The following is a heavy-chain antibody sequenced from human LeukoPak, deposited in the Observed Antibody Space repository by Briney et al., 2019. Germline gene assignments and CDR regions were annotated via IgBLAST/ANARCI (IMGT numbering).Heavy chain of an antibody. CDR3: AKGRAPGYCTTGVCSPFED. V-gene: IGHV3-30*02. Sequence: GGSLRLSCAASGITFSNFGMHWARQAPGKGLEWVAFIRYDGNNKNYAESVKGRFTISRDNSKNTLYLQMSSLRAEDTAVYYCAKGRAPGYCTTGVCSPFEDWGQGTLVTVSS. J-gene: IGHJ4*02. CDR2: IRYDGNNK. CDR1: GITFSNFG. D-gene: IGHD2-8*01.